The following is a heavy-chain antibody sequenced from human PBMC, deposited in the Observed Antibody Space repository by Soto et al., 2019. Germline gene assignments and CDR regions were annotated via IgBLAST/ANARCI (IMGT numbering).Heavy chain of an antibody. CDR2: ISYDENNK. Sequence: QVQLVESGGGVVQPGRSLRLSCAASGFTFSSYAMHWVRQAPGKGLEWVAVISYDENNKYYADSVEGRFTISRDNSKNTLHLQINSLRPEDTAVYYCAGTELRGYALDVWGQGTTVTVSS. J-gene: IGHJ6*02. CDR1: GFTFSSYA. D-gene: IGHD1-7*01. CDR3: AGTELRGYALDV. V-gene: IGHV3-30-3*01.